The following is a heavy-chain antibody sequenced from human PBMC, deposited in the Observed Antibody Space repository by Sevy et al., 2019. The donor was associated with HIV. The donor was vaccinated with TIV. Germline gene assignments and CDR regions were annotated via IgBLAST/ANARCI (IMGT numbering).Heavy chain of an antibody. Sequence: ASVKVSCKVSGYTLTKLSMHWVRQAPGKGLEWMGTFDREDGETIYAQKFQGRVTMTEDTSIDTAYMELSSLRSEDTAVFYCAITKDYYDNSGYPFDYWGQGTLVTVSS. CDR1: GYTLTKLS. V-gene: IGHV1-24*01. CDR3: AITKDYYDNSGYPFDY. CDR2: FDREDGET. J-gene: IGHJ4*02. D-gene: IGHD3-22*01.